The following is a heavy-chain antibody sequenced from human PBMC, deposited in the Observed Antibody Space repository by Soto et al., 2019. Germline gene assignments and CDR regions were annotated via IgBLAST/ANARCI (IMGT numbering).Heavy chain of an antibody. CDR3: ARGFPLCFDP. Sequence: ASVKVSCKASGYTFTNYAIDWVRQAPGQRLEWMGWINAGNGNTKYSQKFQGRVTITRDTSASTAYMELSSLRSEDTAVYYCARGFPLCFDPWGQGALVTVSS. CDR2: INAGNGNT. CDR1: GYTFTNYA. J-gene: IGHJ5*02. D-gene: IGHD3-3*01. V-gene: IGHV1-3*01.